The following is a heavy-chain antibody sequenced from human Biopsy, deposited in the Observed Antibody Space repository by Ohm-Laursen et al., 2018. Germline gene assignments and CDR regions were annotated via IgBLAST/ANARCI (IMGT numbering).Heavy chain of an antibody. Sequence: SLRLSCAASGFSFSDYYMSWIRQAPGKGLEWVANIKRDGSQSNHADSVKGRFTISRDNAKNSLYLQMNSLRGEDTAVYYCAKCMTGGSNYYFHHCGQGTLVTVSS. CDR1: GFSFSDYY. CDR3: AKCMTGGSNYYFHH. V-gene: IGHV3-7*01. CDR2: IKRDGSQS. J-gene: IGHJ4*02. D-gene: IGHD2-8*01.